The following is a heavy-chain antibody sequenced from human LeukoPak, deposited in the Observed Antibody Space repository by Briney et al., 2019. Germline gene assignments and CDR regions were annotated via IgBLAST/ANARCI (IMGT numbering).Heavy chain of an antibody. CDR2: IIPILGIA. CDR3: ASYSGSYSDDAFDI. V-gene: IGHV1-69*02. J-gene: IGHJ3*02. D-gene: IGHD1-26*01. Sequence: ASVKVSCKASGYTFTSYYMHWVRQAPGQGLEWMGRIIPILGIANYAQKFQGRVTITADKSTSTAYMELSSLRSEDTAVYYCASYSGSYSDDAFDIWGQGTMVTVSS. CDR1: GYTFTSYY.